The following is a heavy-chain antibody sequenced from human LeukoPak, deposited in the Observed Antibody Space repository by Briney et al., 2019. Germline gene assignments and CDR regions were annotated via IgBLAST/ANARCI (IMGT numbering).Heavy chain of an antibody. D-gene: IGHD4-23*01. J-gene: IGHJ4*02. V-gene: IGHV3-7*03. Sequence: GGSLRLSCAASGLTFSNYWMSWVRQAPGKGLEWVANIKEDGSEKYYVDSMKGRFTISRDNAKNSLYLQMSSLRVEDTAVYYCAKDRTGGYFDYWGQGTLVTVSS. CDR3: AKDRTGGYFDY. CDR1: GLTFSNYW. CDR2: IKEDGSEK.